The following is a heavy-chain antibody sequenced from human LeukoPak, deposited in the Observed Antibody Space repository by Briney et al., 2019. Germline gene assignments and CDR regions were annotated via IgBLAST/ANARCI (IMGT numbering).Heavy chain of an antibody. CDR3: PHSPLGITIFGVDPPRAYFDY. D-gene: IGHD3-3*01. J-gene: IGHJ4*02. CDR1: GFSLSTSGVG. CDR2: IYWDDDK. V-gene: IGHV2-5*02. Sequence: SGPTLVKPTQTLTLTCTFSGFSLSTSGVGVGCIRQPRGRALEWLALIYWDDDKRYSPSLKSRLTITKDTSKNQVVLTMTNMDPVDTATYYCPHSPLGITIFGVDPPRAYFDYWGQGTLVTVSS.